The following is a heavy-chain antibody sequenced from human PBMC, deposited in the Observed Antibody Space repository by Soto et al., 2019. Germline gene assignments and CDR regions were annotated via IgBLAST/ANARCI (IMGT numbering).Heavy chain of an antibody. V-gene: IGHV1-2*04. D-gene: IGHD6-13*01. Sequence: QVQLVQSGAEVKKPGPSVKVSGKASGYTLTGYYMHWVRQAPGQGLEWRGWINPNSGGTNYAQKFQGWVTMTRDTSISTAYMELSRLRSDDTAVYYCARVRSSSWTGGMDVWGQGTTVTVSS. CDR1: GYTLTGYY. CDR3: ARVRSSSWTGGMDV. J-gene: IGHJ6*02. CDR2: INPNSGGT.